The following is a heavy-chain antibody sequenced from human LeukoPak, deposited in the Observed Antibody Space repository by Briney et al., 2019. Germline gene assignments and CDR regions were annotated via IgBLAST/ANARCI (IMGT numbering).Heavy chain of an antibody. CDR3: ARGVGYDSSGYYD. J-gene: IGHJ4*02. Sequence: ASVKVSCKASGYTFTGYYMHWVRQAPGQGLEWMGWINPNSGGTNYAQKFQGRVTMTRDTSISTAYMELSRLRSDDTAVYYCARGVGYDSSGYYDWGQGTLVTVSS. V-gene: IGHV1-2*02. CDR2: INPNSGGT. D-gene: IGHD3-22*01. CDR1: GYTFTGYY.